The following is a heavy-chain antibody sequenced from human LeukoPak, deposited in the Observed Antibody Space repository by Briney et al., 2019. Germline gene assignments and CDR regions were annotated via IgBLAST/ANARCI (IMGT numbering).Heavy chain of an antibody. CDR3: ARLGLLTIFGVVRDDY. CDR2: IYYSGST. Sequence: SETLSLTCTVSGGSISSYYWSWIRQPPGKGLEWIGYIYYSGSTNYNPSLKSRVTISVDTSKNQFSLKLSSVTAADTAVYYCARLGLLTIFGVVRDDYWGQGTLVTVSS. V-gene: IGHV4-59*12. CDR1: GGSISSYY. J-gene: IGHJ4*02. D-gene: IGHD3-3*01.